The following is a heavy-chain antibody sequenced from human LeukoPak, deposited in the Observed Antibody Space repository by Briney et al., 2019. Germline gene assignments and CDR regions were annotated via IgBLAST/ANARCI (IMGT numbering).Heavy chain of an antibody. J-gene: IGHJ6*03. D-gene: IGHD3-10*01. Sequence: PSETLSLTCAVYGGSFSGYYWSWIRQPPGKGLEWIGEINHSGSTNYNPSLKSRVTISVDTSKNQFSLKLSSVTAADTAVYYCARVRVVRGVNYYYYMDVWGKGTTVTISS. CDR2: INHSGST. CDR1: GGSFSGYY. CDR3: ARVRVVRGVNYYYYMDV. V-gene: IGHV4-34*01.